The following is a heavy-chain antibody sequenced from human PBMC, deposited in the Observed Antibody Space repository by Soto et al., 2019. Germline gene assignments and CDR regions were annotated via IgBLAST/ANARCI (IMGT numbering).Heavy chain of an antibody. Sequence: GASVKVSCKASGYTFTSYVISWVRQAPGQGLEWMGWISAYNGNTNYAQKLQGRVTMTTDTSTSTAYMELRSLRSDDTAVYYCARKPQDSSGWDPNFDYWGQGTLVTVSS. CDR1: GYTFTSYV. CDR3: ARKPQDSSGWDPNFDY. D-gene: IGHD6-19*01. J-gene: IGHJ4*02. V-gene: IGHV1-18*01. CDR2: ISAYNGNT.